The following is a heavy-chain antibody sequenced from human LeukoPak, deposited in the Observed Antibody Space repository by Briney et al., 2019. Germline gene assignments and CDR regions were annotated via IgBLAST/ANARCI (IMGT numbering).Heavy chain of an antibody. Sequence: GGSLRPSCAASGFTFSTYAMHWVRQAPGKGLEWVSAISGSGGSTYYADSVKGRFTISRDNSKNTLYLQMNSLRAEDTAVYYCAKDPGTMILSFDYWGQGTLVTVSS. CDR3: AKDPGTMILSFDY. CDR2: ISGSGGST. V-gene: IGHV3-23*01. J-gene: IGHJ4*02. D-gene: IGHD3-22*01. CDR1: GFTFSTYA.